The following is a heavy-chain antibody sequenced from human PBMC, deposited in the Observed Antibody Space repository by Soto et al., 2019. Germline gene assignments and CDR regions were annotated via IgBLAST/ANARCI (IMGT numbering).Heavy chain of an antibody. CDR3: ARHVRRGTTRDNWFDP. CDR1: GYSFTSYW. Sequence: GESLKISCKGSGYSFTSYWIGWVRQMPGKGLEWVGIIYPGDSDTRYSPSFQGQVTISADKSISTAYLQWSSLKASDTAMYYCARHVRRGTTRDNWFDPWGQGTLVTVSS. CDR2: IYPGDSDT. J-gene: IGHJ5*02. V-gene: IGHV5-51*01. D-gene: IGHD1-7*01.